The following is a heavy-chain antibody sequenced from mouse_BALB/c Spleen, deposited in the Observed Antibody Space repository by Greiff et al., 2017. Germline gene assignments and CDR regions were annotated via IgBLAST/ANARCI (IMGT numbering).Heavy chain of an antibody. D-gene: IGHD2-3*01. J-gene: IGHJ4*01. CDR2: ISDGGSYT. V-gene: IGHV5-4*02. Sequence: EVKVVESGGGLVKPGGSLKLSCAASGFTFSDYYMYWVRQTPEKRLEWVATISDGGSYTYYPDSVKGRFTISRDNAKNNLYLQMSSLKSEDTAMYYCARDGDDGYAMDYWGQGTSVTVSS. CDR1: GFTFSDYY. CDR3: ARDGDDGYAMDY.